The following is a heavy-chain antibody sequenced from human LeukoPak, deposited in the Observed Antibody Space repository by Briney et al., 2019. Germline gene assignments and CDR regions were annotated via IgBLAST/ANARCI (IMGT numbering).Heavy chain of an antibody. V-gene: IGHV3-74*01. CDR2: INIDGRST. CDR3: AGTADYYYYYYMDV. CDR1: GFTFSSYW. J-gene: IGHJ6*03. Sequence: PGGSLRLSCAASGFTFSSYWMHWVRQAPGKGLVWVSRINIDGRSTTYADSVKGRFTISRDNAKNTLYLQMNSLRAEDTAVYYCAGTADYYYYYYMDVWGKGTTVTVSS.